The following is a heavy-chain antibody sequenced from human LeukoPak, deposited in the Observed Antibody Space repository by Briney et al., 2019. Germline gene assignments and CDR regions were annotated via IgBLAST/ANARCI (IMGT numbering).Heavy chain of an antibody. Sequence: ASVKVSCKASGYTFTSYYMHWVRQAPGQGLEWMGIINPSGGSTSYAQKFQGRVTMTRDTSTSTVYMELSSLRSEDTAVYYCARDGAGGPYYYGSGSYPTGGYWGQGTLVTVSS. CDR2: INPSGGST. J-gene: IGHJ4*02. D-gene: IGHD3-10*01. CDR1: GYTFTSYY. CDR3: ARDGAGGPYYYGSGSYPTGGY. V-gene: IGHV1-46*01.